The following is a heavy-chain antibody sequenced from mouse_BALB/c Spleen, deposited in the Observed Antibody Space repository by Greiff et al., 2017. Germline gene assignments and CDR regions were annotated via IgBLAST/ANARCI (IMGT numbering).Heavy chain of an antibody. CDR2: IDPSDSET. CDR3: ARLGDYGDV. J-gene: IGHJ1*01. V-gene: IGHV1-69*02. Sequence: QVQLQQPEAELVKPGAPVKLSCKASGYTFTSYWMNWVKQRPGRGLEWIGRIDPSDSETHYNQKFKDKATLTVDKSSSTAYIQLSSLTSEDSAVYYCARLGDYGDVWGAGTTVTVSS. CDR1: GYTFTSYW. D-gene: IGHD1-1*02.